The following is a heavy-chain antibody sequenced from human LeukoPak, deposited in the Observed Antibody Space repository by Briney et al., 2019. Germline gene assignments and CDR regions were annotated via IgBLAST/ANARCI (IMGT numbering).Heavy chain of an antibody. V-gene: IGHV3-11*01. CDR1: GFTFSDYY. Sequence: GGSLRLSCAASGFTFSDYYMNWIRQAPGKGLEWVSYISNSGTIISYADSVKGRFTISRDNTKNSLYLQMNSLRAEDTAVYYCARDGNVWGSYRFFDYWGQGALVTVSS. CDR3: ARDGNVWGSYRFFDY. CDR2: ISNSGTII. D-gene: IGHD3-16*02. J-gene: IGHJ4*02.